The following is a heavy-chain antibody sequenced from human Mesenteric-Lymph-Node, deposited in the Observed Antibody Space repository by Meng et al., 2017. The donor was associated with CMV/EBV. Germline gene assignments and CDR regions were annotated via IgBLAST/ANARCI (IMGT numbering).Heavy chain of an antibody. D-gene: IGHD5-24*01. CDR1: GYIFSGYY. V-gene: IGHV1-2*02. CDR2: INPDSGDT. J-gene: IGHJ4*02. Sequence: ASVKVSCKASGYIFSGYYIHWVRQAPGQGLEWMGWINPDSGDTNYAQKFQGRVTMTRDTSISTAYMELSRLRSDDTAVYYCARAPRGGYNDYWGQGTLVTVSS. CDR3: ARAPRGGYNDY.